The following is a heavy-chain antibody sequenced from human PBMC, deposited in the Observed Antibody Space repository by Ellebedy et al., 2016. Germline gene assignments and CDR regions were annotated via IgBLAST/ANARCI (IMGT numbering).Heavy chain of an antibody. D-gene: IGHD1-1*01. J-gene: IGHJ4*02. Sequence: GESLKISCGASGFTFSASWMSWVRQAPGKGLEWVSAISGGGGNTYYADSVQGRFTISRDTSKNTLYLQMNSLRADDTAVYYCAKVNWNDVRHYWGQGLLVTVSS. CDR2: ISGGGGNT. CDR3: AKVNWNDVRHY. CDR1: GFTFSASW. V-gene: IGHV3-23*01.